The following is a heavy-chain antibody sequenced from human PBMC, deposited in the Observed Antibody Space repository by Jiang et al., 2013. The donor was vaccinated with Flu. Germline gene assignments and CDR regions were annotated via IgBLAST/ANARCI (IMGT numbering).Heavy chain of an antibody. V-gene: IGHV1-18*01. CDR1: GGTFSSYA. D-gene: IGHD3-22*01. CDR2: INTNNGDT. Sequence: SGAEVKVSCKASGGTFSSYAISWVRQAPGQGLEWMGWINTNNGDTNYVQKVQGRVTMTTDTSTSKAHMELRSLRSDDTAVYYCATTVYYYDSSGRYYLSNFDYWGQGTLVTVSS. CDR3: ATTVYYYDSSGRYYLSNFDY. J-gene: IGHJ4*02.